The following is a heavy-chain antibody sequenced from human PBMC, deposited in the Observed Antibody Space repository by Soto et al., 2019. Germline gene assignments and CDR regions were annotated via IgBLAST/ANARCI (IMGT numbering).Heavy chain of an antibody. CDR1: GGSFSGYY. CDR3: ARLPNLDWFDP. V-gene: IGHV4-34*01. CDR2: INHSGST. J-gene: IGHJ5*02. Sequence: SETLSLTCAVYGGSFSGYYWSWIRQPPGKGLEWIGEINHSGSTNYNPSLKSRVTISVDTSKNQFSLKLSSVTAADTAVYYCARLPNLDWFDPWGQGTLVTVSS.